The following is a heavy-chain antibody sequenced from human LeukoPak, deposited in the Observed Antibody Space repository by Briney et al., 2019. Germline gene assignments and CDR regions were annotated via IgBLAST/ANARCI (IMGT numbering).Heavy chain of an antibody. D-gene: IGHD3-10*01. CDR3: ARAYFGSGSYYIDY. V-gene: IGHV3-48*01. Sequence: GGSLRLSCAASGFTFSRYSMNWVRQAPGKGLEWVSYISSSSSSRSSIIYYADSVKGRFTISRDNAKNSLYLQMNSLRVEDTAVYYCARAYFGSGSYYIDYWGQGTLVTVSS. CDR1: GFTFSRYS. CDR2: ISSSSSSRSSII. J-gene: IGHJ4*02.